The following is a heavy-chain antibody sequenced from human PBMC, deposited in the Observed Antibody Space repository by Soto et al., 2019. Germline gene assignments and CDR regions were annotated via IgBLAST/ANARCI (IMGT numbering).Heavy chain of an antibody. D-gene: IGHD2-21*02. CDR1: GFTFSTYA. CDR2: ITGTGGNT. Sequence: EVQLLESGGGLVQPGGSLRLSCAASGFTFSTYAMSWVRQAPGKGLEWVSGITGTGGNTYYADSVKGRFTISRDHSKNTLYLPMNSLRAEDTAIFYCALDVGVYCGSDFIYQKPGDYWRQGTLVTVSS. V-gene: IGHV3-23*01. J-gene: IGHJ4*02. CDR3: ALDVGVYCGSDFIYQKPGDY.